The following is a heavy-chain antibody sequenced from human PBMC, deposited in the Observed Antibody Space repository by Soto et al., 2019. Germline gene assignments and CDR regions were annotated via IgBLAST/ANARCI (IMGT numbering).Heavy chain of an antibody. CDR1: GFAFTSSA. CDR2: IVVGSGNT. D-gene: IGHD3-10*01. CDR3: AAASSGSYYDYFDY. Sequence: SVKVSCKASGFAFTSSAMQLVRQARGQRLEWIGWIVVGSGNTNYAQKFQERVTITRDMSTSTAYMELSSLRSEDTAVYYCAAASSGSYYDYFDYWGQGTLVTVSS. V-gene: IGHV1-58*02. J-gene: IGHJ4*02.